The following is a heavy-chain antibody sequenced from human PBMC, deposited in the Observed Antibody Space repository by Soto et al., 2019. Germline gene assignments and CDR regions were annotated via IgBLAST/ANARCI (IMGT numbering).Heavy chain of an antibody. V-gene: IGHV1-18*01. CDR1: GYTFTSYG. CDR3: ARWPGLVGATGSLGY. CDR2: ISAYNGNT. D-gene: IGHD1-26*01. J-gene: IGHJ4*02. Sequence: QVQLVQSGAEVKKPGASVKVSCKASGYTFTSYGISWVRQAPGQGLEWMGWISAYNGNTNYAQKLQGRVTMTTDTSTSPADMELRSLRSDDTAVYYCARWPGLVGATGSLGYWGQGTLVTVSS.